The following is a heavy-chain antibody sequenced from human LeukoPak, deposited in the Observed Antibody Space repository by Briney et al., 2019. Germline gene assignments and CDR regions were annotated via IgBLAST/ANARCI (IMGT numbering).Heavy chain of an antibody. J-gene: IGHJ4*02. CDR3: AREAVAGTPYYFDY. CDR2: INHSGST. CDR1: GGSFSGYY. V-gene: IGHV4-34*01. Sequence: PSETLSLTCAVYGGSFSGYYWSWIRQPPGKGLEWIGEINHSGSTNYNPSLKSRVTISVDTSKNQFSLKLSSVTAADTAVYYCAREAVAGTPYYFDYWGQGTLVTVSS. D-gene: IGHD6-19*01.